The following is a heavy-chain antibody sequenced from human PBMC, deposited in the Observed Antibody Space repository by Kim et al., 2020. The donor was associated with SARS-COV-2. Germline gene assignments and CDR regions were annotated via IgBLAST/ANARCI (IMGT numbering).Heavy chain of an antibody. Sequence: ASVKVSCKASGYTFTGYYMHWVRQAPGQGLEWMGRINPNSGGTNYAQKFQGRVTMTRDTPISTAYMELSRLRSDDTAVYYCAREVTPITIFGEVTHYYYYYYMDVWGKGTTVTVSS. CDR2: INPNSGGT. CDR1: GYTFTGYY. CDR3: AREVTPITIFGEVTHYYYYYYMDV. D-gene: IGHD3-3*01. V-gene: IGHV1-2*06. J-gene: IGHJ6*03.